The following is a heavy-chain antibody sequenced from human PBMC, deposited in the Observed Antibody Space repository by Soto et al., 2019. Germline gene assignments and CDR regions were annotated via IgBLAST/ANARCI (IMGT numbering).Heavy chain of an antibody. V-gene: IGHV3-33*01. J-gene: IGHJ6*02. CDR2: IWYDGSNK. CDR3: ACRTGACYYYGMDV. Sequence: GGSLRLSCAASGFTFSSYGMHWVRQAPGKGLEWVAVIWYDGSNKYYADSVKGRFTISRANSKNTLYLQMNSLRAEDTTVDDYACRTGACYYYGMDVWGQGTTVTVSS. CDR1: GFTFSSYG. D-gene: IGHD7-27*01.